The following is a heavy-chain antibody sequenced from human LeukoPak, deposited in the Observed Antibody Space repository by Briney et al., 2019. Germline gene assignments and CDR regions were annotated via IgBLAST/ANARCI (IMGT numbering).Heavy chain of an antibody. CDR3: ARDIDTSSHYGWFDP. CDR2: FWAEGTKK. J-gene: IGHJ5*02. V-gene: IGHV3-33*08. CDR1: GFTFSDYY. D-gene: IGHD3-22*01. Sequence: PGGSLRLSCAASGFTFSDYYMSWIRQAPGKGLEWVAVFWAEGTKKYYGDSVKGRFTISRDTSKNTVYLQMNSLRAEDTAVYYCARDIDTSSHYGWFDPWGQGTLVTVSS.